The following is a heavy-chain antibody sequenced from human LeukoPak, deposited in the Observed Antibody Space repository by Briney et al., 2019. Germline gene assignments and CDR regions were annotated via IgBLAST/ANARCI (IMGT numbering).Heavy chain of an antibody. CDR2: IDPSDSYT. J-gene: IGHJ4*02. CDR3: ARHINYYDSSGFDY. V-gene: IGHV5-10-1*01. CDR1: GYNFNTYW. D-gene: IGHD3-22*01. Sequence: GESLKISCKGSGYNFNTYWITWVRQMPGEGREWMGRIDPSDSYTNYSPSFQGHVTISVDKSISTASLQWSSLKASDTAMYYCARHINYYDSSGFDYWGQGTLVTVSS.